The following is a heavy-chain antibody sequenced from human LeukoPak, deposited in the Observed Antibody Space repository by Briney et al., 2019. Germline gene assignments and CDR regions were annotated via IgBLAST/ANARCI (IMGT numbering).Heavy chain of an antibody. CDR1: GFTFSSYN. CDR3: ARDIVIVPAAAYSSGWSH. V-gene: IGHV3-21*01. J-gene: IGHJ4*02. CDR2: ISSSSSYI. D-gene: IGHD2-2*01. Sequence: GGSLRLSCAASGFTFSSYNMTWVRQAPGKGLEWVSSISSSSSYIYYADSVKGRFTISRDNAKNSLYLQMNSLRAEDTAVYYCARDIVIVPAAAYSSGWSHWGQGTLVTVSS.